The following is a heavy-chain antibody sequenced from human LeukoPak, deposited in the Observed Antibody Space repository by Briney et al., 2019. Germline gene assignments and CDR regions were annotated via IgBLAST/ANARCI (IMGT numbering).Heavy chain of an antibody. CDR3: ARDLDTTVTMKGMDV. V-gene: IGHV4-59*12. CDR1: GGSISPYY. Sequence: TSETLSLTCTVSGGSISPYYWSWIRQPPGKGLEWIGYIYYSGSTNYNPSLRSRVTISIDTSKNQFSLRLTSVTAADTAVYYCARDLDTTVTMKGMDVWGKGTTVTVSS. J-gene: IGHJ6*04. D-gene: IGHD4-17*01. CDR2: IYYSGST.